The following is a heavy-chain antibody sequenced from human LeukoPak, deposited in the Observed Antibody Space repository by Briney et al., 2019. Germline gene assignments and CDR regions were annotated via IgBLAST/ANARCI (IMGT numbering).Heavy chain of an antibody. V-gene: IGHV1-69*01. CDR2: IIPIFGTA. Sequence: SVKVSCKASGGTFSSHAISWVRQAPGQGLEWMGGIIPIFGTAKYAQKFQGRVTITADESTSTAYMELSSLRSEDTAVYYCARVPGYYDSSGLGRFDPWGQGTLVTVSS. J-gene: IGHJ5*02. D-gene: IGHD3-22*01. CDR1: GGTFSSHA. CDR3: ARVPGYYDSSGLGRFDP.